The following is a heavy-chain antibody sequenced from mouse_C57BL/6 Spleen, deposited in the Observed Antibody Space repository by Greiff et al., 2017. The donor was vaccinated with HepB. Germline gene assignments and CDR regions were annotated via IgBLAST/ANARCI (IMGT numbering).Heavy chain of an antibody. Sequence: QVQLKQPGTELVKPGASVKLSCKASGYTFTSYWMHWVKQRPGQGLEWIGNINPSNGGTNYNEKFKSKATLTVDKSSSTAYMQLSSLTSEDSAVYYCARDGGRGPWFAYWGQGTLVTVSA. CDR1: GYTFTSYW. CDR2: INPSNGGT. D-gene: IGHD2-3*01. J-gene: IGHJ3*01. CDR3: ARDGGRGPWFAY. V-gene: IGHV1-53*01.